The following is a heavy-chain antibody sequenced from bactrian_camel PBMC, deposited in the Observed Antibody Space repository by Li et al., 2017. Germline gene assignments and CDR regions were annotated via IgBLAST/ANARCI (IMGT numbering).Heavy chain of an antibody. CDR3: ATAPQAPNAYALKTFGPSSYLAPYY. CDR1: EFTFSSDS. CDR2: IRTDGSNA. Sequence: HVQLVESGGGSAQTGGSLRLSCAAPEFTFSSDSMSWVRQAPGKGLEWVSAIRTDGSNAYYAASVKGRFTISRDNAKNTLYLQMNSLKSEDTALYYCATAPQAPNAYALKTFGPSSYLAPYYWGQGTQVTVS. V-gene: IGHV3-2*01. J-gene: IGHJ4*01. D-gene: IGHD3*01.